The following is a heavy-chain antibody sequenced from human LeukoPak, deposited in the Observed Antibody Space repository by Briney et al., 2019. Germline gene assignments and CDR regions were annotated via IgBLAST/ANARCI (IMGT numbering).Heavy chain of an antibody. CDR2: IYYSGST. V-gene: IGHV4-30-4*01. Sequence: SQTLSLTCTVSGGSISSGDYYWSWIRQPPGKGLEWIGYIYYSGSTYYNPSLKSRDTISLDTSKNQFSLELSSVTAADTAVYYRARAKVAGGGRGDWFDPWGQGTLVTVSS. CDR3: ARAKVAGGGRGDWFDP. CDR1: GGSISSGDYY. J-gene: IGHJ5*02. D-gene: IGHD6-13*01.